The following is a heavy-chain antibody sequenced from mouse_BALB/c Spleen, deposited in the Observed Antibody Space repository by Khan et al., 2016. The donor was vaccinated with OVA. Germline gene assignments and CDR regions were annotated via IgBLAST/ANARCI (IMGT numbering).Heavy chain of an antibody. V-gene: IGHV2-6-5*01. CDR2: ILGGGST. CDR3: AKGVWSYYDTLDY. Sequence: QVQLKESGPGLVAPSQNLSITCTVSGFSLTDYCVSWIRQPSGKGLEWLGVILGGGSTYSNLALKSRLSISNDNSKSQVFLKMSSLQSDDTAMFYCAKGVWSYYDTLDYWGQGTSVTVSS. CDR1: GFSLTDYC. J-gene: IGHJ4*01.